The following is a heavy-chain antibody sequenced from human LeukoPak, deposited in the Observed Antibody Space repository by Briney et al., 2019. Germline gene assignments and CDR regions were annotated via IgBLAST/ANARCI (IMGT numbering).Heavy chain of an antibody. Sequence: GGSLRLSCAASGFTFSSYAMHWVRQAPGKGLEWVAVISYDGSNKYYADSVKGRFTISRDNSKNTLYLQMNSLRAEDTAVYYCAKDYYGSGSYSHLDYWGQGTLVAVSS. CDR3: AKDYYGSGSYSHLDY. CDR2: ISYDGSNK. J-gene: IGHJ4*02. D-gene: IGHD3-10*01. V-gene: IGHV3-30*01. CDR1: GFTFSSYA.